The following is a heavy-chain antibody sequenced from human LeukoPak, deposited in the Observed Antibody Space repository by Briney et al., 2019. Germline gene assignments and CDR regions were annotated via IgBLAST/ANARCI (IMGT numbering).Heavy chain of an antibody. CDR1: GYTFTSYG. CDR3: ARDAQYSWDIVVVAVAPFDY. V-gene: IGHV1-18*01. J-gene: IGHJ4*02. Sequence: ASVKVSYKASGYTFTSYGINWVRQAPGQGLEWMGWISAYNGNTNYAQKLQGRVTMTTDTSTNTAYMELRSLRSDDTAVYYCARDAQYSWDIVVVAVAPFDYWGQGTLVTVSS. CDR2: ISAYNGNT. D-gene: IGHD2-15*01.